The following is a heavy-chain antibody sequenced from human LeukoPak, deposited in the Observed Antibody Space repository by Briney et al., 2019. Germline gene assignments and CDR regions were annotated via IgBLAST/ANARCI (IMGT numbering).Heavy chain of an antibody. CDR1: GYTFTTYD. D-gene: IGHD4-23*01. J-gene: IGHJ5*02. Sequence: APVKVSCKASGYTFTTYDINWVRQATGQGLEWMGWMNPNSGNTGYAQKFQGRVTMTRNTSISTAYMELSSLRSEDTAMYYCARGPNKSDGGNSGSAWFDPWGQGTLVTVSS. CDR2: MNPNSGNT. V-gene: IGHV1-8*01. CDR3: ARGPNKSDGGNSGSAWFDP.